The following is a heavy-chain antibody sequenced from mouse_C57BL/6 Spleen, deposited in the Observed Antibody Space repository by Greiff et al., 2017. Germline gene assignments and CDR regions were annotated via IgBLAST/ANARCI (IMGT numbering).Heavy chain of an antibody. CDR2: IDPETGGT. Sequence: VQLQQSGAELVRPGASVTLSCKASGYTFTDYEMHWVKQTPVHGLEWIGAIDPETGGTAYNQKFKGKAILTADKSSSTAYMELRSRTSEDSAVYYCTRRDTVGGSFDYWGQGTTLTVSS. D-gene: IGHD1-1*01. J-gene: IGHJ2*01. CDR3: TRRDTVGGSFDY. CDR1: GYTFTDYE. V-gene: IGHV1-15*01.